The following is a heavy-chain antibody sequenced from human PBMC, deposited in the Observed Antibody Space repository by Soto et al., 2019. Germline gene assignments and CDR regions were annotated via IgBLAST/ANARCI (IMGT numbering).Heavy chain of an antibody. CDR1: GDSISSPKW. J-gene: IGHJ3*01. Sequence: QVQLHESGPGLVKPSGTLSLTCAVSGDSISSPKWWTWLRQPPGKGLEWIGDLLHSGTTNYNPSLQSLFILSVDKSRNQFSLSLTSVTAADTAIYYCASSSGWYRHDVWGQGTAVTVSS. CDR3: ASSSGWYRHDV. CDR2: LLHSGTT. D-gene: IGHD6-19*01. V-gene: IGHV4-4*02.